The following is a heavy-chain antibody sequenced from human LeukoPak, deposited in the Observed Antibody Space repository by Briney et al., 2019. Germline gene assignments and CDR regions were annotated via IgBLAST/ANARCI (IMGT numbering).Heavy chain of an antibody. Sequence: SETLSLTCTVSGVSISSYYWSWIRQPPGKGLEWIGYIYYSGSTNYNPSLKSRVTISVDTSKNQFSLKLSSVTAADTAVYYCARDFQRGGDRDYWGQGTLVTVSS. CDR3: ARDFQRGGDRDY. J-gene: IGHJ4*02. D-gene: IGHD2-21*02. CDR2: IYYSGST. CDR1: GVSISSYY. V-gene: IGHV4-59*01.